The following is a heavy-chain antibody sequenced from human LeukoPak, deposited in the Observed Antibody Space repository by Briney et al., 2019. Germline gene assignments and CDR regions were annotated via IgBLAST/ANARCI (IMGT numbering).Heavy chain of an antibody. V-gene: IGHV3-9*01. CDR3: AKGPRGYSLVPTYFDY. CDR2: ISWNSGSI. Sequence: GRSLRLSCAASGFTFDDYAMHWVRQAPGKGLEWVSGISWNSGSIGYADSVKGRFTISRDNAKNSLYLQLNSLRAEDTALYYCAKGPRGYSLVPTYFDYWGQGTLVTVSS. D-gene: IGHD5-18*01. J-gene: IGHJ4*02. CDR1: GFTFDDYA.